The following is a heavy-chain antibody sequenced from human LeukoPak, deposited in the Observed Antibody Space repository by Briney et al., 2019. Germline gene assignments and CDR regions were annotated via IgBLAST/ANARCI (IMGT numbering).Heavy chain of an antibody. J-gene: IGHJ5*01. V-gene: IGHV4-59*01. CDR2: IYYSGTT. CDR3: ARDQDGKICGLSRCWFDP. D-gene: IGHD3/OR15-3a*01. Sequence: SETLSLTCTVSGGSMSGYYWSWIRQPPGKGLEGIGYIYYSGTTNYNPPLKNRVIISVDTSKNQSSRKMDSVTAADTAVYYWARDQDGKICGLSRCWFDPWGQGTLVTASS. CDR1: GGSMSGYY.